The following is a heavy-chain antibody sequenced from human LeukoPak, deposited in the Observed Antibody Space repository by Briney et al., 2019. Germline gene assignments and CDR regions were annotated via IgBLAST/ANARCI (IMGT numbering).Heavy chain of an antibody. CDR2: INPNSGGT. CDR1: GYTFTGYY. V-gene: IGHV1-2*02. D-gene: IGHD2-2*01. Sequence: VASVKVSCKASGYTFTGYYMHWVRQAPGQGLEWMGWINPNSGGTNYAQKFQGRVTMTRDTSISTAYMELSRLRSDGTAVYYCARDIVVIPAAAYYFXYWGQGTLVTVSS. J-gene: IGHJ4*02. CDR3: ARDIVVIPAAAYYFXY.